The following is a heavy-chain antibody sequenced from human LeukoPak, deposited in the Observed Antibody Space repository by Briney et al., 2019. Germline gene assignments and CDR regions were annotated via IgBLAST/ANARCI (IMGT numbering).Heavy chain of an antibody. J-gene: IGHJ6*03. Sequence: SETLSLTCAVYGGSFSGYYWSWIRQPPGKGLEWIGEINHSGSTNYNPSLKSRVTISVDTSKNQFSLKVSSVTAADTAVYYCAREASEWFGSDYYYMDVWGKGTTVTISS. CDR2: INHSGST. D-gene: IGHD3-10*01. CDR3: AREASEWFGSDYYYMDV. CDR1: GGSFSGYY. V-gene: IGHV4-34*01.